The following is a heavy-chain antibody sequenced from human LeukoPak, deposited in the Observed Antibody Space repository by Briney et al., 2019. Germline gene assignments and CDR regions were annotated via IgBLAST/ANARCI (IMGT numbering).Heavy chain of an antibody. CDR2: ISYDGSNK. CDR1: GSTFSSYG. Sequence: PGGSLRLSCAASGSTFSSYGMHWVRQAPGKGLEWVAVISYDGSNKYYADSVKGRFTISRDNSKNTLYLQMNSLRAEDTAVYYCATLYGDYGVYWGQGTLVTVSS. D-gene: IGHD4-17*01. CDR3: ATLYGDYGVY. V-gene: IGHV3-30*03. J-gene: IGHJ4*02.